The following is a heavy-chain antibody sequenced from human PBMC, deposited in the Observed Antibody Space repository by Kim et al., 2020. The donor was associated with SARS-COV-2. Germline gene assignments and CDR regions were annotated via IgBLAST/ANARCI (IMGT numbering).Heavy chain of an antibody. J-gene: IGHJ4*02. D-gene: IGHD6-19*01. Sequence: RFTISRDNSKNTLYLQMSRLRAEDTAVYYCVKDPIGGSGWYPNRDYYFDYWGQGTLVTVSS. CDR3: VKDPIGGSGWYPNRDYYFDY. V-gene: IGHV3-64D*06.